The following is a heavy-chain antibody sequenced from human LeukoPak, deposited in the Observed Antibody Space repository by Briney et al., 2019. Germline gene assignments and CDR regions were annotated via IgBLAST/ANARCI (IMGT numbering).Heavy chain of an antibody. CDR3: ARHHAVVNLFYYYYYMDV. CDR2: INHSGST. J-gene: IGHJ6*03. Sequence: SETLSLTCAVYGGSFSGYYWSWIRQPPGKGLEWIGEINHSGSTNYNPSLKSRVTISVDTSKNQFSLKLSSVTAADTAVYYCARHHAVVNLFYYYYYMDVWGKGTTVTISS. V-gene: IGHV4-34*01. CDR1: GGSFSGYY. D-gene: IGHD3-22*01.